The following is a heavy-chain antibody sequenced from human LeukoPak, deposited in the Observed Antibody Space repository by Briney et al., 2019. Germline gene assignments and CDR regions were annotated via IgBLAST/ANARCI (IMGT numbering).Heavy chain of an antibody. CDR1: GFTFDDYT. Sequence: GGSLRLSCAASGFTFDDYTMHWVRQAPGKGLEWVSLISWDGGSTYYADSVKGRLTISRDNSKNSLYLQMNSLRTEDTALYYCAKGEYSSSWYVLGYFDYWGQGTLVTVSS. CDR3: AKGEYSSSWYVLGYFDY. CDR2: ISWDGGST. V-gene: IGHV3-43*01. J-gene: IGHJ4*02. D-gene: IGHD6-13*01.